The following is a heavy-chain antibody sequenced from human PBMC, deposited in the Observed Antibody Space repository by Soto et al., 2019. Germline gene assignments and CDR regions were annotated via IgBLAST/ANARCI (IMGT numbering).Heavy chain of an antibody. CDR1: GGSISSGGYY. CDR2: IYYSGTT. V-gene: IGHV4-31*03. D-gene: IGHD3-22*01. CDR3: ARGSRDSSGYYSDY. J-gene: IGHJ4*02. Sequence: QVQLQESGPGLVKPSQTLSLTCTVSGGSISSGGYYWSWIRQHPGKGLEWIVCIYYSGTTYYNPSLKSRLTISVDTSKNQFPLKLSSVTAADTAVYYCARGSRDSSGYYSDYWGQGTLVTVSS.